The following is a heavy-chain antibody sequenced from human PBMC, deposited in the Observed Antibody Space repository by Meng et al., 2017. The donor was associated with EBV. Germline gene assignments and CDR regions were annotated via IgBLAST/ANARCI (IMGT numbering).Heavy chain of an antibody. CDR2: FLPRLGAP. V-gene: IGHV1-69*01. D-gene: IGHD3-10*01. CDR1: GGPFRYYA. CDR3: ASESGRGYTPDY. Sequence: VQLVQAAAGVEKPGSSVKVSCKTSGGPFRYYAISWVRQAPGQGLEWLGGFLPRLGAPNYAQKFHGRVKITADESTSTHYMDLSSLRSEDTAIYYCASESGRGYTPDYWGQGTLVTVSS. J-gene: IGHJ4*02.